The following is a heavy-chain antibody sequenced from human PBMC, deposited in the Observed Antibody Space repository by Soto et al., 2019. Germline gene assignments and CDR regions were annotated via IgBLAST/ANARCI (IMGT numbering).Heavy chain of an antibody. CDR1: GFTFSDFY. V-gene: IGHV3-11*01. D-gene: IGHD6-19*01. J-gene: IGHJ5*02. CDR2: ISSSGTVT. CDR3: ARGVAVPGASWFDP. Sequence: QVQLVESGGGLVKPGGSLRLSCAASGFTFSDFYMSWIRQAPGKGLEWISYISSSGTVTYYADSVKGRFTISRDNAKNSVYRLINSLRVGDTAVYFCARGVAVPGASWFDPWGQGTLVTVSS.